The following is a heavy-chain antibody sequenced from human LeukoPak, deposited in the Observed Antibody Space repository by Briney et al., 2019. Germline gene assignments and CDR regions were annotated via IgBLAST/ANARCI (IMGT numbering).Heavy chain of an antibody. V-gene: IGHV3-48*03. Sequence: GGSLRLSCAASGFTFSSHEMNWVRQAPGKGLEWVSYISSSGSTMYYADSVKGRFTISRDNAKNSLYLQMNSLRAEDTAVYYCARELHSYNNWGQGTLVSASS. CDR3: ARELHSYNN. J-gene: IGHJ4*02. CDR1: GFTFSSHE. D-gene: IGHD5-18*01. CDR2: ISSSGSTM.